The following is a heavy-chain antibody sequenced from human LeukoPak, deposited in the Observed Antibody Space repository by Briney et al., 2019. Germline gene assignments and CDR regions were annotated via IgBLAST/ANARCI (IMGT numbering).Heavy chain of an antibody. CDR1: GFTFSTYD. V-gene: IGHV3-30*02. D-gene: IGHD1-26*01. J-gene: IGHJ4*02. CDR2: IRYDGSDK. Sequence: PGGSLRLSCAASGFTFSTYDMHWVRQAPGKGLEWVSFIRYDGSDKLYADSVKGRFTVSRDNSKNTLYLQMNSLRPEDTAVYYRAKRGGSYIGYFDYWGQGTLVTVSS. CDR3: AKRGGSYIGYFDY.